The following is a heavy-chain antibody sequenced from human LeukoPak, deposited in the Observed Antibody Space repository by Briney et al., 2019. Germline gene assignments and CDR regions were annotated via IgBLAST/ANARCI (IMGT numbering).Heavy chain of an antibody. CDR1: GFTFSSYA. Sequence: PGGSLRLSCAASGFTFSSYAMSWVRQAPGKGLEWVSAISGSGGSTYYADSVKGRFTISRDNSKNTLYLQMNSLRAEDTAVYYCAKDFDILTGVTIDYWGQGNLVTVSS. CDR3: AKDFDILTGVTIDY. CDR2: ISGSGGST. V-gene: IGHV3-23*01. J-gene: IGHJ4*02. D-gene: IGHD3-9*01.